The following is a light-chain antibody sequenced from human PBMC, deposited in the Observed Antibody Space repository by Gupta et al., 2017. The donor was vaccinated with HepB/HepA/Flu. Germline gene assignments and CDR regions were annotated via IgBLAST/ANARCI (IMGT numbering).Light chain of an antibody. V-gene: IGLV2-18*02. CDR1: SSDVGSYTR. CDR2: DVN. CDR3: SSNINTIFYV. J-gene: IGLJ1*01. Sequence: QSALTQPPSVSGSPGQSVTISCTGTSSDVGSYTRVSWYQQPPGTAPKLIIYDVNYRPSGVPDRFSGSRSGKTASLTISRLQAEDEADYYCSSNINTIFYVFGSGTRVTVL.